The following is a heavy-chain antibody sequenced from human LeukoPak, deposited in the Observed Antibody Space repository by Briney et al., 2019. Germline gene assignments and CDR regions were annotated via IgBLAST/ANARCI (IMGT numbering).Heavy chain of an antibody. V-gene: IGHV1-18*01. Sequence: GASVKVSCKASGYTFTSYGISWVRQAPGQGLEWMGWISAYNGNTNYAQKLQGRVTMTTDTSTSTAYMELRSLRSDDTAVYYCARDWGCSSTSCLAPYYYYGMDVWGQGTTVTVSS. CDR3: ARDWGCSSTSCLAPYYYYGMDV. CDR1: GYTFTSYG. D-gene: IGHD2-2*01. CDR2: ISAYNGNT. J-gene: IGHJ6*02.